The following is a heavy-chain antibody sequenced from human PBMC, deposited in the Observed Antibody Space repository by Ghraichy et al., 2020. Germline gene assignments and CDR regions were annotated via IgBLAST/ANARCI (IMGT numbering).Heavy chain of an antibody. V-gene: IGHV4-59*01. CDR1: GGSISTYY. J-gene: IGHJ3*02. CDR2: IYYDGSR. CDR3: ATFRRHATPSDAFEI. Sequence: ESLNISCTVSGGSISTYYWSWIRQPPGKGLEWIGYIYYDGSRNYNPSLRSRVTISVDSSKNQLSLNLNSVTAADTAVYYCATFRRHATPSDAFEIWGQGSMVTVSS.